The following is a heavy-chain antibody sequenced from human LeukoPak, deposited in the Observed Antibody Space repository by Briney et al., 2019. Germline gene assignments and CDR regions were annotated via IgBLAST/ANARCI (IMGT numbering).Heavy chain of an antibody. V-gene: IGHV3-30*19. CDR2: ISYDGSNK. D-gene: IGHD6-6*01. CDR1: GFTFSSYG. CDR3: ARDTGYSSSSGSGYFDY. Sequence: PGGSLRLSCAASGFTFSSYGMHWVRQAPGKGLEWVAVISYDGSNKYYADSVKGRFTISRDNSKNTLYLQMNSLRAEDTAVYYCARDTGYSSSSGSGYFDYWGQGTLVTVSS. J-gene: IGHJ4*02.